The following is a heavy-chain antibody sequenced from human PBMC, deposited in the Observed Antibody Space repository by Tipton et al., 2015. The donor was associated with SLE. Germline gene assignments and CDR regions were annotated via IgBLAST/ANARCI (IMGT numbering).Heavy chain of an antibody. CDR2: VYHSGST. CDR1: GGSISSSHG. J-gene: IGHJ5*02. Sequence: TLSLTCAVSGGSISSSHGWSWVRQSPGKGLEWIGEVYHSGSTNYNPSLKSRVTISVDKSKNQFSLKLSSVTAADTAVYYCARGALFSDYIWGSYRYGWFDPWGQGTLVTVSS. V-gene: IGHV4-4*02. D-gene: IGHD3-16*02. CDR3: ARGALFSDYIWGSYRYGWFDP.